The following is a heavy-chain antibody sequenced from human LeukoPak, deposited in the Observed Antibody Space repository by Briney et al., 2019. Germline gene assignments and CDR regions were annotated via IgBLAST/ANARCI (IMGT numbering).Heavy chain of an antibody. CDR2: INAGNGNT. Sequence: ASVKVSCKASGYTFTSYAMHWVRQAPGQRLEWMGWINAGNGNTKYSQKFQGRVTMTTDTSTSTAYMELRSLRSDDTAVYYCARIRGRPYRFDYWGQGTLVTVSS. V-gene: IGHV1-3*01. J-gene: IGHJ4*02. D-gene: IGHD2-15*01. CDR3: ARIRGRPYRFDY. CDR1: GYTFTSYA.